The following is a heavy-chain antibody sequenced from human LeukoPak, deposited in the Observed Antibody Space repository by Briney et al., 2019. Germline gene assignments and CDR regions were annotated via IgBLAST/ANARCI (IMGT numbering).Heavy chain of an antibody. CDR1: GYPISSGYY. D-gene: IGHD3-10*01. Sequence: SETLSLTCTVSGYPISSGYYWGWIRQPPGKGLEWIGGIYHRGSTYYNPSLKSRVTISVDTSKNQFSLKLSSVTAADTAVYYCASGVDNWFDPWGQGTLVTVSS. CDR2: IYHRGST. J-gene: IGHJ5*02. V-gene: IGHV4-38-2*02. CDR3: ASGVDNWFDP.